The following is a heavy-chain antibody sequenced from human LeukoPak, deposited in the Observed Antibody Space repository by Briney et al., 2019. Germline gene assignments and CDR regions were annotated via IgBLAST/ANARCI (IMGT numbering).Heavy chain of an antibody. CDR3: ARGKLYSSAY. Sequence: GGSLRLSCAASGFIFSSYWMSWVRQAPGKGLEWVANINQDGSEKYYVDSVKGRFTISRDNAKNSLYLQMNSLRAEDTAVYYCARGKLYSSAYWGQGTLVTVSS. CDR2: INQDGSEK. D-gene: IGHD3-22*01. V-gene: IGHV3-7*01. J-gene: IGHJ4*02. CDR1: GFIFSSYW.